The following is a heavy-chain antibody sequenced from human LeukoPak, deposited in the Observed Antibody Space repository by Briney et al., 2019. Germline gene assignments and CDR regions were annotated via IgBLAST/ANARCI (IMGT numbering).Heavy chain of an antibody. CDR2: IIPIFGTA. CDR3: ASGGYSGYTAPRYYYYGMDV. Sequence: SVKVSCKASGGTFSSYAISWVRQAPRQGLEWMGGIIPIFGTANYAQKFQGRVTITADESTSTAYMELSSLRSEDTAVYYCASGGYSGYTAPRYYYYGMDVWGKGTTVTVSS. J-gene: IGHJ6*04. D-gene: IGHD5-12*01. V-gene: IGHV1-69*13. CDR1: GGTFSSYA.